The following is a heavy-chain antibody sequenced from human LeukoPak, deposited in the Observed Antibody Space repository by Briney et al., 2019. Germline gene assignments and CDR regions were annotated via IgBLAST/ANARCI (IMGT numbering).Heavy chain of an antibody. CDR2: INHSGST. D-gene: IGHD6-19*01. CDR3: ARHLVWLAPYYFDY. Sequence: SETLSLTCAIYSGSFSGYYWSWIRQPPGKGLEWIGEINHSGSTNYNPSLKSRVTISVDTSKNQFSLKLSSVTAADTAVYYCARHLVWLAPYYFDYWGQGTLVTVSS. J-gene: IGHJ4*02. CDR1: SGSFSGYY. V-gene: IGHV4-34*01.